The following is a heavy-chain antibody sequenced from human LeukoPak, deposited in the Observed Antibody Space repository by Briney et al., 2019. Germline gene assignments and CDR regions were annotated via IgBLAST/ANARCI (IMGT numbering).Heavy chain of an antibody. CDR3: ARGRTFDN. J-gene: IGHJ4*02. V-gene: IGHV4-59*01. Sequence: SETLSLTCTVSGGSISSYYWSWIRQPPGKGLEWVGNIYDRGSTKYNPSLKSRVTISVDTSKNQFSLRLSSVTAADTAVYYCARGRTFDNWGQGTLVTVSS. CDR2: IYDRGST. CDR1: GGSISSYY.